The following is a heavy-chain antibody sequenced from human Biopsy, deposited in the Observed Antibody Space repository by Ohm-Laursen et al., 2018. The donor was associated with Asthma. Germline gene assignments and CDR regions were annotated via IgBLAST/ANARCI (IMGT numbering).Heavy chain of an antibody. CDR2: ISSSGSTR. Sequence: SLRLSCAATGFSFSDYYMTWMRQAPGKGLEWVASISSSGSTRYPSESLLGRYTMSRDNAQQTMSLEVRSLRAEDTAVYYCARGDSSGWSHYYFDYWGQGTLVTVSS. CDR3: ARGDSSGWSHYYFDY. J-gene: IGHJ4*02. CDR1: GFSFSDYY. V-gene: IGHV3-11*01. D-gene: IGHD6-19*01.